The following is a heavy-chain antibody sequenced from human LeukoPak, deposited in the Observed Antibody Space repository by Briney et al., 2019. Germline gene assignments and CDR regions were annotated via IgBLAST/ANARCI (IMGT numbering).Heavy chain of an antibody. CDR3: GRDPNGDYIGAFEF. CDR2: IRSKVNTYAT. J-gene: IGHJ3*01. V-gene: IGHV3-73*01. D-gene: IGHD4-17*01. Sequence: GGSLRLSCAASGFTFSGSAMHWVRQSSGKGLEWVGRIRSKVNTYATAYAASVKGRFTISRDDSKNTVYLQMNSLRAEDTAIYYCGRDPNGDYIGAFEFWGRGTLVTVSS. CDR1: GFTFSGSA.